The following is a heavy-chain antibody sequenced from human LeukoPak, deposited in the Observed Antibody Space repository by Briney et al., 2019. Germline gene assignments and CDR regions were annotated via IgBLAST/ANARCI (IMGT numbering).Heavy chain of an antibody. CDR3: ARTMSSSHTVYGMDV. V-gene: IGHV4-28*05. CDR1: GYSISSSNW. D-gene: IGHD2-2*02. CDR2: IYYSGSI. J-gene: IGHJ6*02. Sequence: SETLSLTCAVSGYSISSSNWWGWIRQPPGKGLEWIGYIYYSGSIYYNPSLKSRVTMSVDTSKNQFSLKLSSVTAVDTAVYYCARTMSSSHTVYGMDVWGQGTTVTVSS.